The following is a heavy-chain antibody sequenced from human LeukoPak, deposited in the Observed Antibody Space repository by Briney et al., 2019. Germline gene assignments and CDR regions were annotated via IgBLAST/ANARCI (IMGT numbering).Heavy chain of an antibody. CDR2: ISGSGGST. V-gene: IGHV3-23*01. Sequence: GGSLRLSCAASGFTFSSYAMSWVRQAPGKGLEWVSAISGSGGSTYYADSVKGRFTISRDNSKNTLSLKMNSVRAEDTAVYYCAKARGGYYFDYWGQGTLVTVSS. D-gene: IGHD3-3*01. CDR3: AKARGGYYFDY. J-gene: IGHJ4*02. CDR1: GFTFSSYA.